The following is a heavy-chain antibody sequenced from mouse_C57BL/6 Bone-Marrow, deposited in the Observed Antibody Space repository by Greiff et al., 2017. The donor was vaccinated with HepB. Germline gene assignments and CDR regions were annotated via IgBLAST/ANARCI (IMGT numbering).Heavy chain of an antibody. CDR2: IDPSDSYT. Sequence: QVQLQQPGAELVMPGASVKLSCKASGYTFTSYWMHWVKQRPGQGLEWIGEIDPSDSYTNYNQKFKGKSTLTVDKSSSTAYMQLSSLTSEDSAVYYCAREFPYYYGSSYDYARDYWGQGTSVTVSS. CDR1: GYTFTSYW. J-gene: IGHJ4*01. CDR3: AREFPYYYGSSYDYARDY. D-gene: IGHD1-1*01. V-gene: IGHV1-69*01.